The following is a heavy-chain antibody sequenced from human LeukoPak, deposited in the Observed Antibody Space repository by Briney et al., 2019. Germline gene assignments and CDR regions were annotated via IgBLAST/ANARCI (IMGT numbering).Heavy chain of an antibody. CDR2: IRYDGSNK. V-gene: IGHV3-30*02. Sequence: GGSLRLSCAASGFTFSSYGMHWVRQAPGKGLEWVAFIRYDGSNKYYADSVKGRFTIFRDNSKNTLYLQMNSLRAEDTAVYYCAKVVITIFGVVIGDDAFDIWGQGTMVTVSS. CDR3: AKVVITIFGVVIGDDAFDI. CDR1: GFTFSSYG. J-gene: IGHJ3*02. D-gene: IGHD3-3*01.